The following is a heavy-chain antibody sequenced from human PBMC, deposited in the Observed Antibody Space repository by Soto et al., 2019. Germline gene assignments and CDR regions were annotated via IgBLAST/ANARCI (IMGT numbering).Heavy chain of an antibody. V-gene: IGHV3-23*01. Sequence: EVQLLESGGGLVQPGGSLRLSCAASGFTFSSYAMSWVRQAPGKGLEWVSGVSSSGVNTYYADSVKGRFTISRDNSKNTLYLQMNSLRAEDTAVYYCAKPRGGWTNFDSWGQGTLVAVSS. D-gene: IGHD2-15*01. CDR2: VSSSGVNT. J-gene: IGHJ4*02. CDR3: AKPRGGWTNFDS. CDR1: GFTFSSYA.